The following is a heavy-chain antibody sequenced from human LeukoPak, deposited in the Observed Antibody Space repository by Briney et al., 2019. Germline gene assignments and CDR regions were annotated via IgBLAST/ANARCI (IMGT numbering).Heavy chain of an antibody. CDR3: AKEESGSSWSPPPFDY. J-gene: IGHJ4*02. Sequence: PGRSLRLSCAASGFTFSSYAMHWVRQAPGKGLEWVAVISYDGSNKYYADSVKGRFTISRDNSKNTLYLQMNSLRAEDTAVYYCAKEESGSSWSPPPFDYWGQGTLVTVSS. CDR2: ISYDGSNK. V-gene: IGHV3-30*04. CDR1: GFTFSSYA. D-gene: IGHD6-13*01.